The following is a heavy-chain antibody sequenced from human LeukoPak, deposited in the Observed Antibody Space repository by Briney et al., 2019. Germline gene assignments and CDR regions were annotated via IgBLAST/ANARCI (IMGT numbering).Heavy chain of an antibody. Sequence: GGSLRLSCTVSGFTFSDHAMNWVRQAPGKGLEWVSSISGSGKSTYYADSVRGRFTVSRDNSKNTLNLQMSSLRAEDTAVHYCANKRPYYYDNSGYSGTYWGQGTLVTVSS. CDR2: ISGSGKST. J-gene: IGHJ4*02. CDR1: GFTFSDHA. V-gene: IGHV3-23*01. CDR3: ANKRPYYYDNSGYSGTY. D-gene: IGHD3-22*01.